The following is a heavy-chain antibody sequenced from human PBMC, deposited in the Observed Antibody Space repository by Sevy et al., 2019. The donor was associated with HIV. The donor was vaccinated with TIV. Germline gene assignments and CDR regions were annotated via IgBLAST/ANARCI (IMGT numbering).Heavy chain of an antibody. Sequence: SETLSLTCTVSGGSISSYYWSWIRQPPGKGLEWIGYIYYSGSTNYNPSLKSRVTISVDTSKNQFSLKLSSVTAADTAVYYCARVLDYGGNSGWGYYYGMDVWGQGTTVTVSS. J-gene: IGHJ6*02. CDR2: IYYSGST. CDR1: GGSISSYY. V-gene: IGHV4-59*01. CDR3: ARVLDYGGNSGWGYYYGMDV. D-gene: IGHD2-21*02.